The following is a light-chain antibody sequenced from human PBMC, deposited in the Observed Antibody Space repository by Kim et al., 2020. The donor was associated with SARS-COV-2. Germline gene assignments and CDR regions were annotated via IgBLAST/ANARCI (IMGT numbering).Light chain of an antibody. CDR2: GVS. J-gene: IGLJ3*02. Sequence: GQSITISCTGTSSDIGGYNLVSWYQQHPGKAPKLMIFGVSNRPSGVSSRFSGSKSGNTASLTISDLQAEDEADYYCSSYTSSITLVFGGGTKLTVL. CDR1: SSDIGGYNL. CDR3: SSYTSSITLV. V-gene: IGLV2-14*03.